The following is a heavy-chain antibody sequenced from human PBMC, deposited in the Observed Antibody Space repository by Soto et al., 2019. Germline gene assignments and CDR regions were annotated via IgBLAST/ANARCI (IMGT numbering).Heavy chain of an antibody. D-gene: IGHD6-6*01. V-gene: IGHV1-69*13. CDR3: ARDHGAMAARPDYYYYGMDV. Sequence: AASVKVSCKASGGTFGSYAITWVRRAPGQGLEWLGGIIPILNSPAYAQKFQARVVITADEITNTAYMELNSLRFDDTAVYYCARDHGAMAARPDYYYYGMDVWGQGTTVTVS. CDR2: IIPILNSP. CDR1: GGTFGSYA. J-gene: IGHJ6*02.